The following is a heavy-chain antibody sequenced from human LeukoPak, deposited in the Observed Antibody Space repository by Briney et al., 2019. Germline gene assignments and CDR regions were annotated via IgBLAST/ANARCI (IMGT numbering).Heavy chain of an antibody. Sequence: PSETLSLTCTVSGGSISSSSYYWGWIRQPPGKGLEWIGSIYYSGSTYYNPSLKSRVTISVDTSKNQSSLKLSSVTAADTAVYYCASGRSGGDAFDIWGQGTMVTVSS. V-gene: IGHV4-39*07. CDR2: IYYSGST. J-gene: IGHJ3*02. D-gene: IGHD3-10*01. CDR1: GGSISSSSYY. CDR3: ASGRSGGDAFDI.